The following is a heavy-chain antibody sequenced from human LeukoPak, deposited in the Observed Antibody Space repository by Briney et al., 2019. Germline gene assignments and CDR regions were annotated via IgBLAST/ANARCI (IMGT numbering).Heavy chain of an antibody. CDR1: GFTFSSYG. CDR3: ARHVEAVSSGYFDY. CDR2: ISGSDTST. J-gene: IGHJ4*02. V-gene: IGHV3-23*01. Sequence: GGSLRLSCAASGFTFSSYGMSWVRQAPGKGLEWVSTISGSDTSTYYADSVKGRFTISRDISKNTLFLQMNSLRAEDTAIYYCARHVEAVSSGYFDYWGQGTLVTVSS. D-gene: IGHD5/OR15-5a*01.